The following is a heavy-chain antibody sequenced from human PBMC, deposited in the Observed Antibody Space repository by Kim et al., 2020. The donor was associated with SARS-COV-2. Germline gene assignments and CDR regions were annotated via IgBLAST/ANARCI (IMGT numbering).Heavy chain of an antibody. CDR3: ARLRWVKGSCYNFYYG. CDR1: GGSISSSNYY. V-gene: IGHV4-39*02. J-gene: IGHJ6*01. Sequence: SETLSLTCTVSGGSISSSNYYWICLRPPQGMGLEWDRSLYYSGNTYYTLSLQSSVSISVYTYKNHFSLRLITVTAADMSVCSCARLRWVKGSCYNFYYG. CDR2: LYYSGNT. D-gene: IGHD3-16*01.